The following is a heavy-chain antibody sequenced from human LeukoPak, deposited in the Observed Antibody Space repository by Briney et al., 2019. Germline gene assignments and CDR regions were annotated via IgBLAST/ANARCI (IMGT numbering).Heavy chain of an antibody. CDR3: ARVSSSWTIYYFDY. D-gene: IGHD6-13*01. V-gene: IGHV4-39*07. J-gene: IGHJ4*02. CDR1: GGSISSTNYY. Sequence: SETLSLTCTVSGGSISSTNYYWGWIRQPPGKGLEWIGSIYYSGSTYYNPSLKSRVTISVDTSKNQFSLKLSSVTAADTAVYYCARVSSSWTIYYFDYWGQGTLVTVSS. CDR2: IYYSGST.